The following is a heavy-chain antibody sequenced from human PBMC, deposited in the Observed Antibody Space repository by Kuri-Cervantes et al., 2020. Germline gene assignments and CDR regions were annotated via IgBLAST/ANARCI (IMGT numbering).Heavy chain of an antibody. CDR3: ARVGTRGDSIEYFDY. Sequence: LSLTCAASGLTLSSYMHWVRQAPGKGLVWVSRINSDGSSTSYADSVKGRFTISRDNAKNTLYLQMNSLRAEDTAVYYCARVGTRGDSIEYFDYWGQGTLVTVSS. V-gene: IGHV3-74*01. CDR2: INSDGSST. CDR1: GLTLSSY. D-gene: IGHD2-21*02. J-gene: IGHJ4*02.